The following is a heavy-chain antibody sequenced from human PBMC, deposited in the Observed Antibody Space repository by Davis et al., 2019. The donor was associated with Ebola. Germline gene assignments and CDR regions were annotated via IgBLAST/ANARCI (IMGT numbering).Heavy chain of an antibody. CDR2: ISGSGGST. V-gene: IGHV3-23*01. CDR3: AKDQDILTGYYLRVWGYFQH. CDR1: GFTFSSYA. D-gene: IGHD3-9*01. Sequence: GESLKISCAASGFTFSSYAMSWVRQAPGKGLEWVSAISGSGGSTYYADSVKGRFTISRDNSKNTLYLQMNSLRAEDTAVYYCAKDQDILTGYYLRVWGYFQHWGQGTLVTVSS. J-gene: IGHJ1*01.